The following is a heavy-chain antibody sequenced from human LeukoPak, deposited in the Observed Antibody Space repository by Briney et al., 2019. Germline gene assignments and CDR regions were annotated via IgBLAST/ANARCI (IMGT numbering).Heavy chain of an antibody. Sequence: SETLSLTCSVSGGSVTTYYWSWIRQSAGKGLEWIGHISTSGTTTYNPSLKSRVTMSVDTSKNQFSLKLTSVTAADTAVYYCAREATVVGATIIWGQGTLVTVSS. V-gene: IGHV4-4*07. CDR2: ISTSGTT. CDR1: GGSVTTYY. CDR3: AREATVVGATII. J-gene: IGHJ4*02. D-gene: IGHD1-26*01.